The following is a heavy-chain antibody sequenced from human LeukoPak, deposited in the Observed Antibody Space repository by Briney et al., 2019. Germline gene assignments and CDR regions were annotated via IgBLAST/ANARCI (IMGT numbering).Heavy chain of an antibody. V-gene: IGHV3-21*01. CDR3: ARGNDFWSGYCVWFDP. CDR1: GFTFTTYG. Sequence: GGSLRLSCAASGFTFTTYGMNWVRQAPGKGLEWVACISSSSTYIYYADSVKGRFTISRDNAKDSLSLQMNSLRAEDTAVYYCARGNDFWSGYCVWFDPWGQGTLVTVSS. J-gene: IGHJ5*02. CDR2: ISSSSTYI. D-gene: IGHD3-3*01.